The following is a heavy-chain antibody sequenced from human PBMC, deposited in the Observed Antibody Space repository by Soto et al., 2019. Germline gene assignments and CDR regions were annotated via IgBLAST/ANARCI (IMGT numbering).Heavy chain of an antibody. J-gene: IGHJ6*02. Sequence: QVQLVQSGAEVKKPGSSVKVSCNASGGTFNRYAISWVRQAPGQGLEWMGGIIPIFGIGNDAQRFQGRVTINADESTGTAYMELSSLRSEDTGVYYCARSAITLFGVVSIPPHFYSEMDVWGQGTTVTVSS. V-gene: IGHV1-69*01. CDR3: ARSAITLFGVVSIPPHFYSEMDV. D-gene: IGHD3-3*01. CDR1: GGTFNRYA. CDR2: IIPIFGIG.